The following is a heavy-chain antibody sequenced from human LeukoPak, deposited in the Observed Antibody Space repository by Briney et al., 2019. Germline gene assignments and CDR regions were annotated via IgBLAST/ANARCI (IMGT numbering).Heavy chain of an antibody. Sequence: ASVKVSCKASGYNFTDYYMHWVRQAPGQGLEWMGWINPNSGGTNYAQKFQGRVTMTRDTSISTAYMELSRLRSDDTAVYYCARRANGSGSYYFDYWGQGTLVTVSS. CDR3: ARRANGSGSYYFDY. V-gene: IGHV1-2*02. D-gene: IGHD3-10*01. CDR2: INPNSGGT. J-gene: IGHJ4*02. CDR1: GYNFTDYY.